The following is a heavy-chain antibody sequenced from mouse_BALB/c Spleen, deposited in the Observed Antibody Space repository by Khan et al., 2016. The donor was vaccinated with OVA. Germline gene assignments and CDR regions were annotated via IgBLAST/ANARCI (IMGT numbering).Heavy chain of an antibody. D-gene: IGHD1-1*01. V-gene: IGHV5-17*02. CDR1: GFTFNNYG. Sequence: EVQRVESGGGLVQPGGSRKLSCAASGFTFNNYGMHWVRQAPEKGLEWVAYISGDSNTIYYVDSVKGRFTISRDNPKNTLFLQMTSLMPEDTAMYYCATSYFYGYYFDYWGPGTTLTVS. CDR2: ISGDSNTI. CDR3: ATSYFYGYYFDY. J-gene: IGHJ2*01.